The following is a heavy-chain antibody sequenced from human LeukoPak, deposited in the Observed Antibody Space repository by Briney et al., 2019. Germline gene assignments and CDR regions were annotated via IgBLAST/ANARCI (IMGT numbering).Heavy chain of an antibody. Sequence: SETLSLTCTVSGGSVTGYYWSWIRQPAGKGLEWIGRIYTSGSTNYNPSLKSRVTISVDTSKNQFSLKLSSVTAADTAVYYCARVTTYRKDAFDIWGQGTMVTVSS. CDR1: GGSVTGYY. J-gene: IGHJ3*02. CDR3: ARVTTYRKDAFDI. D-gene: IGHD1-14*01. V-gene: IGHV4-4*07. CDR2: IYTSGST.